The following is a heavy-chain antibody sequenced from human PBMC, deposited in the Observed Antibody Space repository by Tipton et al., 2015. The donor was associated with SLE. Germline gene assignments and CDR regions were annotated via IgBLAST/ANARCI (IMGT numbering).Heavy chain of an antibody. D-gene: IGHD6-6*01. CDR2: MNPNSGNT. J-gene: IGHJ4*02. CDR3: ARRIAARPGFFDY. Sequence: QSGAEVKKPGASVKVSCKASGYTFTSYDINWVRQATGQGLEWMGWMNPNSGNTGYAQKFQGRVTITRNTSINTAYMELSSLRSEDTAVYYCARRIAARPGFFDYWGQETLVTVSS. CDR1: GYTFTSYD. V-gene: IGHV1-8*03.